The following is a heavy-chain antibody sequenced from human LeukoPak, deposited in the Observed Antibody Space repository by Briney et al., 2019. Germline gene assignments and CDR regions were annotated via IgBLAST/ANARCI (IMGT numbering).Heavy chain of an antibody. CDR2: INQGEGEK. J-gene: IGHJ4*02. CDR1: GFTFSSHW. D-gene: IGHD4-17*01. CDR3: ARGRFIAGTTAYYFDY. V-gene: IGHV3-7*03. Sequence: GRSLRLSCVDSGFTFSSHWMSWVRQAPGKGLEWVANINQGEGEKYYVDSVKGRFTISRDNAKKSLFLQMNSLRAEDTAVYYCARGRFIAGTTAYYFDYWGRGTLVTVSS.